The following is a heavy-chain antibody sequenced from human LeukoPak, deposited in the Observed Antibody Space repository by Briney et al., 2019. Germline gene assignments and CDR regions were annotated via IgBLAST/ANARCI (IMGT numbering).Heavy chain of an antibody. V-gene: IGHV3-48*01. Sequence: GGSLRLSCAASGFTFSSSNMNWVRQAPGKGLEWVSYISSSSSTIYYADSVKGRFTISRDNAKNSLYLQMNRLRAEDTAVYHCARDPGSHNSSGWYDYWGQGTLVTVSS. J-gene: IGHJ4*02. CDR1: GFTFSSSN. CDR2: ISSSSSTI. CDR3: ARDPGSHNSSGWYDY. D-gene: IGHD6-19*01.